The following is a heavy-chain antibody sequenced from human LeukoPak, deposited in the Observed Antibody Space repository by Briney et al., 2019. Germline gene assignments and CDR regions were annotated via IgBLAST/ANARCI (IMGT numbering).Heavy chain of an antibody. V-gene: IGHV1-8*01. Sequence: ASVKVSCKASGYTFTSYDINWVRQATGQGLEWMGWMNPNSGNTGYAQKFQGRVTITADESTSTAYMELSSLRSEDTAVYYCARNDLDYDSSGYYYPGYWGQGTLVTVSS. CDR2: MNPNSGNT. J-gene: IGHJ4*02. CDR3: ARNDLDYDSSGYYYPGY. D-gene: IGHD3-22*01. CDR1: GYTFTSYD.